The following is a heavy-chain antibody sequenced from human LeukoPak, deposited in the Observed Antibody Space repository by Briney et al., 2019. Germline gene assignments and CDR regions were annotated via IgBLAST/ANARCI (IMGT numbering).Heavy chain of an antibody. J-gene: IGHJ4*02. CDR1: GDSISSYY. V-gene: IGHV4-59*08. CDR2: MHYSGTT. Sequence: RTSETLSLTCTVSGDSISSYYWSWIRQPPGKGLEWIGYMHYSGTTNHNPSLKSRVTISVDTPKNQFSLKLTSVTAADTAVYYCASSPSGYWWNFDCWGQGTLVTVSS. CDR3: ASSPSGYWWNFDC. D-gene: IGHD3-22*01.